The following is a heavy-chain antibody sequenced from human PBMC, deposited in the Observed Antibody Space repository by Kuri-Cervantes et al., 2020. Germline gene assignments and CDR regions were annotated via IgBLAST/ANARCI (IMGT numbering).Heavy chain of an antibody. V-gene: IGHV3-21*01. CDR2: ISSSSSYI. CDR1: GFTFSSYS. J-gene: IGHJ4*02. Sequence: GGSLRLSCAASGFTFSSYSMNWVRQAPGKGLEWVSSISSSSSYIYYADSVKGRFTISRDNAKNSLYLQMNSLRAEDTAVYYCVRDGMTYGYCFHYWGQGTLVTVSS. D-gene: IGHD1-26*01. CDR3: VRDGMTYGYCFHY.